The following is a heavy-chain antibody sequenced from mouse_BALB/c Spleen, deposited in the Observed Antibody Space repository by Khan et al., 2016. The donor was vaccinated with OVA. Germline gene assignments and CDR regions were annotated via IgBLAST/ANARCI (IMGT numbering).Heavy chain of an antibody. V-gene: IGHV1-7*01. D-gene: IGHD1-3*01. Sequence: QVQLKQSGAELAKPGASVKMSCKASGYTFTSYWMHWVKQRPGQGLEWIGYINPSTGYTEYNQRFKDKATLTADKSYSNAYMQLSSLTYEESAVYYCANHGSGSARFTYWGQGTLVTVSA. CDR3: ANHGSGSARFTY. CDR2: INPSTGYT. CDR1: GYTFTSYW. J-gene: IGHJ3*01.